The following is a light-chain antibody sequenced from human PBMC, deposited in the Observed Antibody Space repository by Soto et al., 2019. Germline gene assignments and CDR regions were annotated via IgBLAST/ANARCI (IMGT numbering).Light chain of an antibody. J-gene: IGKJ4*01. CDR3: QQRSDWPST. Sequence: EIVLTQSPATLSLSPGERATLSCRASQSVSSYLAWYQQKPGQAPRLLIYDASNRATGIPARFSGRGSGTDLTLTISSLEPDDFAVYYCQQRSDWPSTFGGGTKVQIK. CDR2: DAS. V-gene: IGKV3-11*01. CDR1: QSVSSY.